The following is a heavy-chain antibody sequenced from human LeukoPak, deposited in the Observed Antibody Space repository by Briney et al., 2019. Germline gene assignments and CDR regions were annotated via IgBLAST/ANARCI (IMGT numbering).Heavy chain of an antibody. D-gene: IGHD1-26*01. Sequence: PSETLSLTCDVSGGSFNDYYWSWIRQAPGKGLEWVSTISGGGSTYYADSVKGRFTISRDNSKNTLYLQVNSLRAEDTAVYYCAKGGKWDVTPFDYWGQGTLVTVSS. CDR3: AKGGKWDVTPFDY. CDR2: ISGGGST. V-gene: IGHV3-23*01. CDR1: GGSFNDYY. J-gene: IGHJ4*02.